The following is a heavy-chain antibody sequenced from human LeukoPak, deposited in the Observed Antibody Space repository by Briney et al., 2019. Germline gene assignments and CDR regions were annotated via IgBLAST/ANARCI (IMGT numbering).Heavy chain of an antibody. Sequence: GRSLRLSCAASGFTFSSYGMHWVRQAPGKGLEWVAVISYDGSNKYYADSVKGRFTISRGNSKNTLYLQMNSLRAEDTAVYYCAKDGVAGLYYFDYWGQGTLVTVSS. J-gene: IGHJ4*02. CDR2: ISYDGSNK. CDR1: GFTFSSYG. D-gene: IGHD6-19*01. CDR3: AKDGVAGLYYFDY. V-gene: IGHV3-30*18.